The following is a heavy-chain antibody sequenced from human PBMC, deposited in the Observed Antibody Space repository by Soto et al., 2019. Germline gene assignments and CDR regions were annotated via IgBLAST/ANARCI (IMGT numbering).Heavy chain of an antibody. CDR3: ARVSVIRGVSPSHFRX. CDR2: IIPLYGTV. D-gene: IGHD3-10*01. V-gene: IGHV1-69*13. Sequence: SVKVSCKASGGTFNSYGISWVRQAPGQGLDWMGVIIPLYGTVNYAQKFQGRVSITADQSTSTAYMDLNSLRSYDTAVYYCARVSVIRGVSPSHFRXWGQGTLVTVSX. CDR1: GGTFNSYG. J-gene: IGHJ5*02.